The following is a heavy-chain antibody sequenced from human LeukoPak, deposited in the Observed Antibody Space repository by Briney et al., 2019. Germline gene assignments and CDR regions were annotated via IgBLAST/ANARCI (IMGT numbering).Heavy chain of an antibody. V-gene: IGHV4-39*01. CDR3: ARQLQDIVVVPAAIFPHMDV. D-gene: IGHD2-2*01. Sequence: SETLSLTCTVSGGSISSSSYYWGWIRQPPGKGLEWIGSIYYSGSTYYNPSLKSRVTISVDTSKNQFSLKLSSVTAADTAVYYCARQLQDIVVVPAAIFPHMDVWGKGTTVTVSS. J-gene: IGHJ6*04. CDR1: GGSISSSSYY. CDR2: IYYSGST.